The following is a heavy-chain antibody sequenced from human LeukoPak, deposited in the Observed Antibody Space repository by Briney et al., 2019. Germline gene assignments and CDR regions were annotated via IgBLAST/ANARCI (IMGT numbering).Heavy chain of an antibody. CDR3: AKDQTYYYDSSGAVHYFDY. D-gene: IGHD3-22*01. V-gene: IGHV3-23*01. CDR2: ISGSGGST. J-gene: IGHJ4*02. CDR1: GFTFSSYA. Sequence: GGSLRLSCAASGFTFSSYAMSWVRQAPGKGLEWVSAISGSGGSTYYADSVKGRFTISRDNSKNTLYLQMNSLRAEDTAVYYCAKDQTYYYDSSGAVHYFDYWGQGTLVTVSS.